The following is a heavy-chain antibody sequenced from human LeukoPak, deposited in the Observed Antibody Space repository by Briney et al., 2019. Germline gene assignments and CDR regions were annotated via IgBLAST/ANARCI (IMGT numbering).Heavy chain of an antibody. CDR3: ARDRSISAAGDTY. CDR2: IGTAGDT. D-gene: IGHD6-13*01. J-gene: IGHJ4*02. CDR1: GFTFSSYD. Sequence: GGSLRLSCAASGFTFSSYDMHWVRQATGKGLEWVSAIGTAGDTYYPGSVKGRFTISRENAKNSLYLQMNSLRAEDTAVYCCARDRSISAAGDTYWGQGTLVTVSS. V-gene: IGHV3-13*04.